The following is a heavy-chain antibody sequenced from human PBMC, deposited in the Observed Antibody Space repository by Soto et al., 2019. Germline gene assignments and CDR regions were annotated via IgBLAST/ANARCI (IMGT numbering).Heavy chain of an antibody. J-gene: IGHJ4*02. CDR2: IRSKTYGGTT. Sequence: EVQLVESGGGLVQPGRSLGLSCTTSGFTFGDHAMSWVRQAPGKGLEWVGFIRSKTYGGTTEYAASVKGRFTISRDDSKRFAYLQMNSLITEDTAVYYCARDHMFAFDSWGQGTLVTVSS. CDR1: GFTFGDHA. D-gene: IGHD3-10*02. CDR3: ARDHMFAFDS. V-gene: IGHV3-49*04.